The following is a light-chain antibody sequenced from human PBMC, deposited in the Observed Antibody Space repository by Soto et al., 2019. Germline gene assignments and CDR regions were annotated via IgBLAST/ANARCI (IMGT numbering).Light chain of an antibody. J-gene: IGKJ5*01. Sequence: VLTQSPGSLSLSPGQSATLSCRASQYVPSDFLAWYQQRPGQAPRLLIYGASIRATGVPDRFSGSGSGTDFTLAIGGLEPEDFAVYFCQLYGSSSPTTFGQGTRLDFK. CDR2: GAS. V-gene: IGKV3-20*01. CDR1: QYVPSDF. CDR3: QLYGSSSPTT.